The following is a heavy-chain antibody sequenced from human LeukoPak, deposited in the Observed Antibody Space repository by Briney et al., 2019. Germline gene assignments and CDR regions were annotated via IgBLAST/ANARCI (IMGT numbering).Heavy chain of an antibody. CDR1: GGSINSSSYY. J-gene: IGHJ4*02. D-gene: IGHD2-2*01. CDR2: IYYSGST. V-gene: IGHV4-39*01. Sequence: SETLSLTCTVSGGSINSSSYYWGWIRQPPGKGLEWIGSIYYSGSTYYNPSLKGRVTISVDTSKNQFSLKLSSVTAADTAVYYCARPSSYCSSTSCLMQYDYWGQGTLVTVSS. CDR3: ARPSSYCSSTSCLMQYDY.